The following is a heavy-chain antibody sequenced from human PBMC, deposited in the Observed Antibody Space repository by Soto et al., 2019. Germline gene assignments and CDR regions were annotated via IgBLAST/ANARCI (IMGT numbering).Heavy chain of an antibody. D-gene: IGHD3-22*01. Sequence: PGGSLRLSCAAPGFTFSGFSMNWVRQAPGKGLEWVSSVTSSPSSMFYADSVKGRFTISRDDAKDSLFLQMNSLRADDTAVYYCAREADFASSGYVLDYWGLGTLVTVSS. CDR2: VTSSPSSM. CDR3: AREADFASSGYVLDY. CDR1: GFTFSGFS. V-gene: IGHV3-21*01. J-gene: IGHJ4*02.